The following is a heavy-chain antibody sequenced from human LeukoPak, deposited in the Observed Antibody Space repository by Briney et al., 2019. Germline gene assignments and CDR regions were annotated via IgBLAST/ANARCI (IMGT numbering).Heavy chain of an antibody. CDR3: AREMFRGHNWFDP. D-gene: IGHD3-10*02. CDR2: INPHSGDT. CDR1: GYIFTAYY. V-gene: IGHV1-2*02. Sequence: GASVKVSCKASGYIFTAYYMHWVRQAPGHGLEWMGWINPHSGDTDYAQKFQGRVTMTRDTSISTAYMELSWLRSDDTAVYYCAREMFRGHNWFDPWGQGTLVTVSS. J-gene: IGHJ5*02.